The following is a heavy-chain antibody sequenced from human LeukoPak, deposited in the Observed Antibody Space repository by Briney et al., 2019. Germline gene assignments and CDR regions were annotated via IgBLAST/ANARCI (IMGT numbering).Heavy chain of an antibody. CDR2: ISWVGGIT. D-gene: IGHD3-16*01. CDR3: AKDRDTFNSYYYGMDV. V-gene: IGHV3-43D*04. CDR1: GFTFDDYA. Sequence: PGGSRRLSCAASGFTFDDYAMHGVRQAPGKGLEWVSLISWVGGITYYADSVKGRFTISRDNSKNSLYLQMNSLRAEDTALYYCAKDRDTFNSYYYGMDVWGKGTTVTVSS. J-gene: IGHJ6*04.